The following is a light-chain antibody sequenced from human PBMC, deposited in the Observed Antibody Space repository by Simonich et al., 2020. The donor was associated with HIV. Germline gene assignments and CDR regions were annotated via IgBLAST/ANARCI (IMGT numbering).Light chain of an antibody. J-gene: IGLJ1*01. CDR2: EVT. Sequence: QSALTQPPSASGSPGQSVPISCTGTSSDVGGYNYVSWYQQHPGKAPQLMIYEVTKRPSGISNRFSGSKSGNTASLTISGLQAEDEGDYYCCSYASSSIYVFGTGTKVTVL. CDR1: SSDVGGYNY. CDR3: CSYASSSIYV. V-gene: IGLV2-23*02.